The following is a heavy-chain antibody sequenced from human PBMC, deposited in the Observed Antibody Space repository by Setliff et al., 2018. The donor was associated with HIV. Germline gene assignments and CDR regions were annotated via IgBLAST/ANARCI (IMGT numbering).Heavy chain of an antibody. V-gene: IGHV1-69-2*01. CDR1: GYTFTDYY. CDR2: VDPEDGET. CDR3: ARAADSYDTTNYHFTYYYYMDV. J-gene: IGHJ6*03. Sequence: GASVKVSCKASGYTFTDYYMHWVQQAPGKGLEWMGRVDPEDGETIYAEKFQGRVTITADTSTDTTYMELSSLRSEDTAVYYCARAADSYDTTNYHFTYYYYMDVWGKGTTVTVSS. D-gene: IGHD3-22*01.